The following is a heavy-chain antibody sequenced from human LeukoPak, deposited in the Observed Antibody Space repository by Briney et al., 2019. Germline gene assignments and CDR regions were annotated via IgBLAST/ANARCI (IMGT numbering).Heavy chain of an antibody. D-gene: IGHD2-15*01. CDR2: ITGSGGTT. CDR1: GFTFSSYA. Sequence: SGGSLRLSCAASGFTFSSYAMHWVRQAPGLGLEWISAITGSGGTTYYADSVKGRFTISRDTSKSTVYLQMTSLRAEDTAVYYCAKSNFYCSPATCHTWAFDYWGQGALVTVSS. CDR3: AKSNFYCSPATCHTWAFDY. J-gene: IGHJ4*02. V-gene: IGHV3-23*01.